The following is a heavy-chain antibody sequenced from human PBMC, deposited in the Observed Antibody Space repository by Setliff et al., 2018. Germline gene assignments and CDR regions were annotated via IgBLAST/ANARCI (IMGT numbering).Heavy chain of an antibody. D-gene: IGHD2-21*01. CDR3: SSYLVS. CDR1: GFDFKTHW. V-gene: IGHV3-7*01. CDR2: IKEDGSQR. J-gene: IGHJ4*02. Sequence: GGSLRLSCAASGFDFKTHWVDWARQAPGKGLEWVANIKEDGSQRNYVDAVRGRFTVSRDNVRNLLYLQMNSLRVDDTAVYYCSSYLVSWGQGALVTVSS.